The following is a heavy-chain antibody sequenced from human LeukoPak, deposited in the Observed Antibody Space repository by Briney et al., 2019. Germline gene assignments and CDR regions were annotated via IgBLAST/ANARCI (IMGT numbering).Heavy chain of an antibody. CDR2: IYYSGLT. CDR3: AKHYMGSSYNRGLDY. Sequence: SETLSLTCAVYGGFFSGYYWGWIRQPPGKGLEWIGSIYYSGLTYYNPSLESRVTISVDTSKNQFSLKLSSVTAADTAIYYCAKHYMGSSYNRGLDYWGQGTLVTVSS. V-gene: IGHV4-39*01. D-gene: IGHD3-10*01. J-gene: IGHJ4*02. CDR1: GGFFSGYY.